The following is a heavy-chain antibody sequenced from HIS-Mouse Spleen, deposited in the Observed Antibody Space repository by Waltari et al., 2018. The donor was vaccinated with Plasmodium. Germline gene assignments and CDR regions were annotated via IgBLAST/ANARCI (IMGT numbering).Heavy chain of an antibody. Sequence: EVQLVESGGGLVQPGGSLRLSCAASGFTFRSSEMHWVRQATGKGLELVSAIGTAGDTYYPGSVKGRFTISRENAKNSLYLQMNSLSAGDTAVYYCARSLRYSSGCYFDYWGQGTLVTVSS. CDR2: IGTAGDT. CDR3: ARSLRYSSGCYFDY. CDR1: GFTFRSSE. V-gene: IGHV3-13*01. J-gene: IGHJ4*02. D-gene: IGHD6-19*01.